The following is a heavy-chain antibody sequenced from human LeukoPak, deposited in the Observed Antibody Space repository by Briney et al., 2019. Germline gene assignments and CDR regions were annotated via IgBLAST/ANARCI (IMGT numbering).Heavy chain of an antibody. Sequence: ATVKVSCKASGYTFTGYYMHWVRQAPGQGLEWMGWINPNSGGTNYAQKFQGRVTMTRDTSISTAYMELSRLRSDDTAVYYCARDGKHYYYYGMDVWGQGTTVTVSS. D-gene: IGHD1-26*01. J-gene: IGHJ6*02. CDR3: ARDGKHYYYYGMDV. CDR2: INPNSGGT. V-gene: IGHV1-2*02. CDR1: GYTFTGYY.